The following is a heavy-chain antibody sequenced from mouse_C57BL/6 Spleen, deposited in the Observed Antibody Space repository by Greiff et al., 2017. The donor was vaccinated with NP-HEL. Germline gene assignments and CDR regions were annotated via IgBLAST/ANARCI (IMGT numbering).Heavy chain of an antibody. V-gene: IGHV1-81*01. D-gene: IGHD2-4*01. J-gene: IGHJ1*03. CDR1: GYTFTSYG. CDR2: IYPRSGNT. CDR3: ARSDYDYEFSHWYFDV. Sequence: QVQLQQSGAELARPGASVKLSCKASGYTFTSYGISWVKQRTGQGLEWIGEIYPRSGNTYYNEKFKGKATLTADKSSSTAYMELRSLTSEDSAVYFCARSDYDYEFSHWYFDVWGTGTTVTVSS.